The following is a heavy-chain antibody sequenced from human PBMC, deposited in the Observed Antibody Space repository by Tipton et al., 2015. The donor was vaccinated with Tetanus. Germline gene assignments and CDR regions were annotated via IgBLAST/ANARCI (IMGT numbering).Heavy chain of an antibody. D-gene: IGHD2-2*01. CDR1: GFTFSTSA. CDR3: AKALKTLIYQCFDY. CDR2: ITGSGGST. J-gene: IGHJ4*02. Sequence: SLRLSCATSGFTFSTSAMSWVRQAPGKGLEWVSVITGSGGSTFYADSVRGRFTISRDISKSTLYLQMNSLRAEDTAIYFCAKALKTLIYQCFDYWGQGTLVTVSS. V-gene: IGHV3-23*01.